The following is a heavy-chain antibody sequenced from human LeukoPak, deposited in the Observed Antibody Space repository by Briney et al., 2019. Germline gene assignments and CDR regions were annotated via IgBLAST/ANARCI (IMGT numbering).Heavy chain of an antibody. CDR2: ISGSGGST. CDR3: AKYSSSRRFDY. D-gene: IGHD6-6*01. CDR1: GFTFSSYA. V-gene: IGHV3-23*01. Sequence: GGSLRLSCAASGFTFSSYAMSWVPQAPGKGREWVSAISGSGGSTYYADSAKGRFTISRDNSKNTLYLQMNSLRAEDTAVYYCAKYSSSRRFDYWGQGTLVTVSS. J-gene: IGHJ4*02.